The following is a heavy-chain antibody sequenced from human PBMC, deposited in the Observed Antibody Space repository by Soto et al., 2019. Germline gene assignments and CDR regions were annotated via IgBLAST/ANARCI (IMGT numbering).Heavy chain of an antibody. J-gene: IGHJ6*02. CDR3: ARDVRRITIFGVAVNVGGMDV. CDR1: GGTFSSYA. D-gene: IGHD3-3*01. Sequence: GASVKVSCKASGGTFSSYAISWVRQAPGQGLEWMGGIIPIFGTANYAQKFQGRVTITADESTSTAYMELSRLRSDDTAVYYCARDVRRITIFGVAVNVGGMDVWGQGTTVTVSS. V-gene: IGHV1-69*13. CDR2: IIPIFGTA.